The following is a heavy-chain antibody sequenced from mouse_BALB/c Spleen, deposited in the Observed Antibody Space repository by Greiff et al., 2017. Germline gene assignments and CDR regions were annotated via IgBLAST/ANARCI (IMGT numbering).Heavy chain of an antibody. CDR2: INPGSGGT. D-gene: IGHD1-1*01. J-gene: IGHJ3*01. CDR3: AREYGSSFAD. CDR1: GYAFTNYL. V-gene: IGHV1-54*01. Sequence: QVQLQQSGAELVRPGTSVKVSCKASGYAFTNYLIEWVKQRPGQGLEWIGVINPGSGGTNYNEKFKGKATLTADKSSSTAYMQLSSLTSDDSAVYFCAREYGSSFADWGQGTLVTVSA.